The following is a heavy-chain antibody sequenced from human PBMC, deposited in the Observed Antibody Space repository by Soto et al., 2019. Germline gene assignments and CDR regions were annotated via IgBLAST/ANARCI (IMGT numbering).Heavy chain of an antibody. V-gene: IGHV3-21*01. D-gene: IGHD2-15*01. CDR2: ISSSSSYI. J-gene: IGHJ6*03. CDR1: GFTFSSYS. CDR3: ARDPNHCSGGSCYLHYYYYYMDV. Sequence: GGSLRLSCAASGFTFSSYSMNWVRQAPGKGLEWVSSISSSSSYIYYADSVKGRFTISRDNAKNSLYLQMNSLRAEDTAVYYCARDPNHCSGGSCYLHYYYYYMDVWGKGTTVTISS.